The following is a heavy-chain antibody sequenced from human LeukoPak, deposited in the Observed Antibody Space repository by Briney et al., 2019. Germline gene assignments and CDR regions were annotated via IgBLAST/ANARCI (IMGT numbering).Heavy chain of an antibody. CDR2: INPSGGST. Sequence: ASVKVSCKASGYTFTSNYMHWVRQAPGQGLEWMGIINPSGGSTSYAQKFQGRVTMTRDMSTSTVYMDLSSLRSEDTAVYYCARLFQRNELNYYDSSGYSLGYWGQGTLVTVSS. CDR3: ARLFQRNELNYYDSSGYSLGY. V-gene: IGHV1-46*01. J-gene: IGHJ4*02. D-gene: IGHD3-22*01. CDR1: GYTFTSNY.